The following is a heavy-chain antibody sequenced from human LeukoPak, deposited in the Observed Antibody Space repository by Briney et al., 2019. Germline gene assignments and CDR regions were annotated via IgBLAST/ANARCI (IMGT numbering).Heavy chain of an antibody. CDR1: GFTFRTYA. D-gene: IGHD1-1*01. CDR2: ISSSGGGT. Sequence: PGGSLRLSCAASGFTFRTYAMNWVRQAPGKGLEWVSAISSSGGGTYDADSVKGRFTSSRDNSKNTLYLQMNRLRAEDTAVYCARDDPFDYWGQGTLVTVSS. J-gene: IGHJ4*02. CDR3: RDDPFDY. V-gene: IGHV3-23*01.